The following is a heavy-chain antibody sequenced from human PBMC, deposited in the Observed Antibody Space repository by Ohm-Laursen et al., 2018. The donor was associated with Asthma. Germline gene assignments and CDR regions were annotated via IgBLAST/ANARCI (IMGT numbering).Heavy chain of an antibody. D-gene: IGHD3-3*01. Sequence: SLRLSCAASGFTFRSCAMHWVRQAPGKGLEWVAVGGSYYDGGLKYYADSVNGRFTVSRDDSKNTPYLQMNSLRPDDTAVYYCARDVMEWYLPAFDFWGQGTLVTVSS. CDR2: GGSYYDGGLK. CDR3: ARDVMEWYLPAFDF. J-gene: IGHJ4*02. CDR1: GFTFRSCA. V-gene: IGHV3-30-3*01.